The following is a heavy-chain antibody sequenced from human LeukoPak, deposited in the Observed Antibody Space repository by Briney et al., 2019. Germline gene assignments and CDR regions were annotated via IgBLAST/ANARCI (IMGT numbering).Heavy chain of an antibody. CDR3: ATVGYCSGGSCYGPYYFDY. D-gene: IGHD2-15*01. CDR1: GYTLTELS. V-gene: IGHV1-24*01. Sequence: ASVKVSCKVSGYTLTELSMHWVRQAPGKGLEWMGGFDPEDGETIYAQKFQGRVTMTEDTSTDTAYMEPSSLRSEDTAVYYCATVGYCSGGSCYGPYYFDYWGQGTLVTVSS. CDR2: FDPEDGET. J-gene: IGHJ4*02.